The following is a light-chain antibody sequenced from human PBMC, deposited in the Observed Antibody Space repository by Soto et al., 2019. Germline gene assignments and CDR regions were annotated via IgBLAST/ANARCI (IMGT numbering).Light chain of an antibody. CDR3: QQRSNSPLLT. CDR1: QSVSSY. Sequence: EIVLTQSPATLSLSPGERATLSCRASQSVSSYFAWYQQKPGQAPRLLIYDASNRATGIPARFSGSGSGTAFTLTISSLEPDDFAVSYCQQRSNSPLLTFGGGTKVEIK. CDR2: DAS. V-gene: IGKV3-11*01. J-gene: IGKJ4*01.